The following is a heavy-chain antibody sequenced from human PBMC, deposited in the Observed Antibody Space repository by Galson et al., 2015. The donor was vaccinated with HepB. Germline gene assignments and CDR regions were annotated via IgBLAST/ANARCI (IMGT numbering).Heavy chain of an antibody. V-gene: IGHV3-48*02. CDR2: IGSGSSTI. CDR1: GFTFSTYS. J-gene: IGHJ4*02. Sequence: SLRLSCAASGFTFSTYSMNWVRQAPGKGLEWVSYIGSGSSTIYYADSVKGRFTISRDSAKNSLYLQMNSLRDEDTAVYYCVRNYYTNTRGDYWGQGTMVTVSS. D-gene: IGHD2-8*01. CDR3: VRNYYTNTRGDY.